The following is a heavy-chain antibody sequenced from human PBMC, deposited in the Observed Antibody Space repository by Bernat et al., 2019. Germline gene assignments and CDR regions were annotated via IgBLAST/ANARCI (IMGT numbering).Heavy chain of an antibody. D-gene: IGHD2-2*01. Sequence: EVQLVESGGGLVQPGGSLRLSCAASGFTFRGYWTTWVRQAPGKGLEWVANIKQDGSEKYYVDSVKGRFTISRDNAKNSLDLQMNSLRAEDTAVYYCAGVRSTSRNFDYWGQGTLFTVSS. CDR2: IKQDGSEK. CDR3: AGVRSTSRNFDY. V-gene: IGHV3-7*03. J-gene: IGHJ4*02. CDR1: GFTFRGYW.